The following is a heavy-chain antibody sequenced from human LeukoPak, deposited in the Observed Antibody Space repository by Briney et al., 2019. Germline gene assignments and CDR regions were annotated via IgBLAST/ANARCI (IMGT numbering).Heavy chain of an antibody. V-gene: IGHV1-69*01. CDR1: GGTFSSYA. CDR2: IIPIFGTA. CDR3: ARVKGSVVATLGTFDY. D-gene: IGHD5-12*01. Sequence: ASVKVSCKASGGTFSSYAISWVRQAPGQGLEWMGGIIPIFGTANYAQKFQGRVTITADESTGTAYMELSSLRSEDTAVYYCARVKGSVVATLGTFDYWGQGTLVTVSS. J-gene: IGHJ4*02.